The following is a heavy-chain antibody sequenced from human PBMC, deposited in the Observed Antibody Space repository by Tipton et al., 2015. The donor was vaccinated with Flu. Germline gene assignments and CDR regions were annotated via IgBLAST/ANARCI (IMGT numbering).Heavy chain of an antibody. D-gene: IGHD3-10*02. J-gene: IGHJ4*02. CDR3: ARLSYYDVDLKNFYFDY. CDR1: GYSISSGFY. Sequence: TLSLTCDVSGYSISSGFYWGWIRQPPGKGLEWIGSIYHSGNTFYNPSLKSRGTISVDTSKNQFSLTLRSVTAADTAVYYCARLSYYDVDLKNFYFDYWGLGALVTVSS. CDR2: IYHSGNT. V-gene: IGHV4-38-2*01.